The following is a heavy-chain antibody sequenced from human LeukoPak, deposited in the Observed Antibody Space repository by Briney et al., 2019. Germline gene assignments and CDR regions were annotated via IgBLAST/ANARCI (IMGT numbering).Heavy chain of an antibody. J-gene: IGHJ4*02. V-gene: IGHV1-24*01. CDR1: GYTLTELS. D-gene: IGHD6-13*01. CDR3: ATFSSSFNYFDY. CDR2: FDPEDGET. Sequence: GASLKVSCKVSGYTLTELSMHWVRQAPGKGLEWMGGFDPEDGETIYAQKFQGRVTMTEDTSTDTAYMELSSLRSEDTAVYYCATFSSSFNYFDYWGQGTLVTVSS.